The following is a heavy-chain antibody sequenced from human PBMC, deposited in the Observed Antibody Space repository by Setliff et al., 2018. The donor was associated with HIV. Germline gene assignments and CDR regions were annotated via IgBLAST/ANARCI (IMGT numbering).Heavy chain of an antibody. CDR3: ARDGPPFTVTMLDS. D-gene: IGHD4-17*01. J-gene: IGHJ4*02. V-gene: IGHV1-3*04. CDR1: GYTFTDYA. CDR2: VDTARGQP. Sequence: GASVKVSCKAFGYTFTDYAIHWLRQAPGQRPECMGWVDTARGQPTYSKNFQGRVTFSADRATNTAYLELTNLKSQDAAVYFCARDGPPFTVTMLDSWGQGTLVTVSS.